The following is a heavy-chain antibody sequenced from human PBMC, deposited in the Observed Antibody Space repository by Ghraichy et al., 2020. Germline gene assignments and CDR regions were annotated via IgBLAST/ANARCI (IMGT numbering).Heavy chain of an antibody. J-gene: IGHJ4*02. Sequence: GGSLRLSCATSGFTFSSYWMIWVRQAPGKGLEWVANINQDESEKYYVDSVKGRFTISRDNAKNSLYLQMNSLRAEDTAVYYCAREGAGGDYWGQGTLVTVSS. D-gene: IGHD6-13*01. CDR3: AREGAGGDY. CDR2: INQDESEK. V-gene: IGHV3-7*03. CDR1: GFTFSSYW.